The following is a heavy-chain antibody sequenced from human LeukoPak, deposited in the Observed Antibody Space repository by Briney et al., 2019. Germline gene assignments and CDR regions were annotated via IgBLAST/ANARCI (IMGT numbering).Heavy chain of an antibody. Sequence: GGSLRLSCAASGFIFSSYGMHWVRQAPGKGLEYVSGSSSNGGSTYYADSVKGRFIISRDNSKNTLYLQMSSLRPEDTAVYYCVNQISGWVYWGQGALVTVSS. V-gene: IGHV3-64D*06. J-gene: IGHJ4*02. CDR2: SSSNGGST. CDR1: GFIFSSYG. D-gene: IGHD6-19*01. CDR3: VNQISGWVY.